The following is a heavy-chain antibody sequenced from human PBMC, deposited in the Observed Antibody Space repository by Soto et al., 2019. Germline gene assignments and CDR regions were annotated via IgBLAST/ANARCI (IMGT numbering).Heavy chain of an antibody. Sequence: GGSLRLSCAASGFTFSSYGMHWVRQAPGKGLEWVAVIWYDGSNKYYADSVKGRFTISRDNSKNTLYLQMNSLRAEDTAVYYCASISGGYYYDSSGYALDDYYYGMDVWGQGTTVTVSS. D-gene: IGHD3-22*01. CDR3: ASISGGYYYDSSGYALDDYYYGMDV. CDR2: IWYDGSNK. J-gene: IGHJ6*02. CDR1: GFTFSSYG. V-gene: IGHV3-33*01.